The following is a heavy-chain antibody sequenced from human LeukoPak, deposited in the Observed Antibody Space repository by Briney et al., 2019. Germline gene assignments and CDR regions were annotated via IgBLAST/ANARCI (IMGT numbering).Heavy chain of an antibody. J-gene: IGHJ5*02. V-gene: IGHV3-74*01. Sequence: PGGSLRLSCAASGFTFRSYWMHWVRQAPGKGLEWVSRVDTDGSDTVYPDSVKGRFTISRDNGRNTLFLQMNSLRVEDTAVYYCARGPVGLSALDAWGQGILVTVS. D-gene: IGHD2-15*01. CDR3: ARGPVGLSALDA. CDR2: VDTDGSDT. CDR1: GFTFRSYW.